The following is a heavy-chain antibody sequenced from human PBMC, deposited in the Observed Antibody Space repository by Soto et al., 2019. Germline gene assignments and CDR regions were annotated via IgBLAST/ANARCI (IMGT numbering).Heavy chain of an antibody. J-gene: IGHJ4*01. CDR1: GFTFDDYG. CDR3: ARDRDLYRDMFHADL. CDR2: INWNGGST. V-gene: IGHV3-20*04. D-gene: IGHD3-10*02. Sequence: GGSLRLSCAASGFTFDDYGMSWVGQAPGKGLEWVSGINWNGGSTGYADSVRGRFTISADNAENSVILQMNSLRAEDSAVYFCARDRDLYRDMFHADLWGQGTLVTVSS.